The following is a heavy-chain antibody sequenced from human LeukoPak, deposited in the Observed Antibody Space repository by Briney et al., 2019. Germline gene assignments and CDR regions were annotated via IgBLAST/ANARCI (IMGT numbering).Heavy chain of an antibody. V-gene: IGHV1-46*01. CDR1: GGTFSSYA. CDR2: INPSGGST. D-gene: IGHD6-6*01. J-gene: IGHJ5*02. Sequence: ASVKVSCKASGGTFSSYAISWVRQAPGQGLEWMGIINPSGGSTSYAQKFQGRVTMTRDMSTSTVYMELSSLRSEDTAVYYCARVGYSSSPNWFDPWGQGTLVTVSS. CDR3: ARVGYSSSPNWFDP.